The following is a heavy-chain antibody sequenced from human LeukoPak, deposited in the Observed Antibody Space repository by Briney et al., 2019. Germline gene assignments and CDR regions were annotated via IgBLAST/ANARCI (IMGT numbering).Heavy chain of an antibody. CDR3: AKMGSPLYYDFWSGLNWFDP. V-gene: IGHV1-69*06. CDR1: GYTFNSYG. CDR2: IIPIFGTA. J-gene: IGHJ5*02. Sequence: GASVKVSCKASGYTFNSYGISWVRQAPGQGLEWMGGIIPIFGTANYAQKFQGRVTITADKSTSTAYMELSSLRSEDTAVYYRAKMGSPLYYDFWSGLNWFDPWGQGTLVTVSS. D-gene: IGHD3-3*01.